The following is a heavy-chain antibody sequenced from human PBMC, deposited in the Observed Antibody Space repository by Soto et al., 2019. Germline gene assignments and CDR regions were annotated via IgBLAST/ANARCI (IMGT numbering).Heavy chain of an antibody. J-gene: IGHJ4*02. CDR2: IYYSGST. CDR1: GGSINSYY. CDR3: ARRYGLGFDF. V-gene: IGHV4-59*08. D-gene: IGHD3-10*01. Sequence: QVQLQESGPGLVKPSKTLSLTCTVSGGSINSYYWSWIRQPPGKGLEWIGYIYYSGSTNYNPSLKSRVTISVDTSKNQFSLKLSSVTAADTAVYYCARRYGLGFDFLGQGTLVTVSS.